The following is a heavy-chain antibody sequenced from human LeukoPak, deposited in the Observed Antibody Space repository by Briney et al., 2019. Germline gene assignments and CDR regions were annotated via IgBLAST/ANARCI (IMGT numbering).Heavy chain of an antibody. D-gene: IGHD3-9*01. CDR3: ARGILTGYYRGWGYYYYYMDV. V-gene: IGHV1-18*01. Sequence: ASVKVSCKASGYTFTSYGISWGRQAPGQGREWMGWISAYNGNTNYAQKLQGRVTMTTDTSTSTAYMELRSLRSDDTAVYYCARGILTGYYRGWGYYYYYMDVWGKGTTVTISS. CDR2: ISAYNGNT. J-gene: IGHJ6*03. CDR1: GYTFTSYG.